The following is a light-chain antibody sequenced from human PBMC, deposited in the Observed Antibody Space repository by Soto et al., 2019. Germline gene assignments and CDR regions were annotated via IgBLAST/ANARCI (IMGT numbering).Light chain of an antibody. CDR3: QQSYSTPTEG. V-gene: IGKV1-39*01. Sequence: DIKMTQSPPSLSESVGDRVNITCRSSQSISSYLNWYQQKPGKAHKLLIYAASSLQSGVPSRFSGSGSGTDFTLTISSLQPEDFATYYGQQSYSTPTEGFGQGTRLEN. CDR1: QSISSY. J-gene: IGKJ5*01. CDR2: AAS.